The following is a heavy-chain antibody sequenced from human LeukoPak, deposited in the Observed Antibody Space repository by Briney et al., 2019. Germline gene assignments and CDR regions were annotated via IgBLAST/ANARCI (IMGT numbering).Heavy chain of an antibody. CDR1: GGSISSHY. V-gene: IGHV4-59*04. CDR2: IYYGVTT. CDR3: ATLHSDYDRRIDY. D-gene: IGHD5-12*01. J-gene: IGHJ4*02. Sequence: PSETLSLTCAVSGGSISSHYWSWIRQPPGKGLEWIGYIYYGVTTYYNPSLKSRVTISIDTSKNQFSLQLSPVTAADTAVYYCATLHSDYDRRIDYWGQGTLVTVSS.